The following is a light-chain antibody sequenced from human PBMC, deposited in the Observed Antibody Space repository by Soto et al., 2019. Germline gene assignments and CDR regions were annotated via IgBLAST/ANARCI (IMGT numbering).Light chain of an antibody. J-gene: IGKJ5*01. Sequence: EIVLTQSAGTLSLSPCQRPRPPSTASQSISNYLAWYQQKPGQAPRLLIYDTSNRATGIPARFSGSGSGIDFTLTISSLEPEDFAVYYCQQRSDWPITFGQGTRLEIK. CDR1: QSISNY. V-gene: IGKV3-11*01. CDR3: QQRSDWPIT. CDR2: DTS.